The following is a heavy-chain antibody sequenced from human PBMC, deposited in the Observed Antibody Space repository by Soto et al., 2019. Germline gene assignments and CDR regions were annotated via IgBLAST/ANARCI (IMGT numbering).Heavy chain of an antibody. CDR3: GSRIATAAIDY. V-gene: IGHV3-48*02. J-gene: IGHJ4*02. Sequence: EVQLVESGGGLVQPGGSLRLSCAASGFTFNTYVMYWVCQAPGKGLEWVSSITIDSTTMYYVDSVRGRFTISRDNAKNSLYLQMNSLRDEDTAVYYCGSRIATAAIDYWGQGTLVTVSS. D-gene: IGHD6-13*01. CDR2: ITIDSTTM. CDR1: GFTFNTYV.